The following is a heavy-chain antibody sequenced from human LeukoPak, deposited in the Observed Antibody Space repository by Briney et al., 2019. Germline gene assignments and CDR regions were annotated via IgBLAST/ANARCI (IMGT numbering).Heavy chain of an antibody. CDR2: IHYTGTT. Sequence: SETLSLTRTVTGGSISGYFWSWIRQPPGKGLEWIGYIHYTGTTSYNPSLKSRVVISVDTSKNQFSLRLSSVTAADTAVYYCAKYSTTGGPNWFDPWGQGTLVIVSS. J-gene: IGHJ5*02. D-gene: IGHD2/OR15-2a*01. V-gene: IGHV4-59*08. CDR3: AKYSTTGGPNWFDP. CDR1: GGSISGYF.